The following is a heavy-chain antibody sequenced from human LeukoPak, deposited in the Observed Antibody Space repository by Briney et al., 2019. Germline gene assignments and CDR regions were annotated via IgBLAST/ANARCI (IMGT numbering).Heavy chain of an antibody. D-gene: IGHD3-16*01. Sequence: PGGSLRLSCVASGFTFSSHWMHWVRQVPGKGLMWVSRINGDGSRIHYGDSVKGRFTISRDNAKSTLYLQMTSLRGDDTAIYFCARDALGGRTKFDSWGHGSLVTVSS. CDR1: GFTFSSHW. V-gene: IGHV3-74*01. CDR2: INGDGSRI. J-gene: IGHJ4*01. CDR3: ARDALGGRTKFDS.